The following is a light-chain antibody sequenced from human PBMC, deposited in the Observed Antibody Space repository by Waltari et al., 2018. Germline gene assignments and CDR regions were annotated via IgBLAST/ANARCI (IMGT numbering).Light chain of an antibody. CDR2: DVS. CDR1: QSLRRY. CDR3: QQRSNWPGT. V-gene: IGKV3-11*01. J-gene: IGKJ1*01. Sequence: EIVLTQPPATLSLSPGERATLSCRASQSLRRYLAWYQQKPGQAPRLLIYDVSNRATGIPARFSGSGSGTDFTLTISSLEPEDFAVYYCQQRSNWPGTFGQGTRVEIK.